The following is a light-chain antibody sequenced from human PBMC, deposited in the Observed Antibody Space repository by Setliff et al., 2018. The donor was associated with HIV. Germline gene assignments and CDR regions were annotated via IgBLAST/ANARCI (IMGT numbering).Light chain of an antibody. CDR3: SSYTSSSTYV. J-gene: IGLJ1*01. V-gene: IGLV2-14*01. Sequence: QSALTQPASVSGSPGQSITISCTGSSSDIGNYNYVSWYQQHPGKAPKLMIYDVRSRPSGVSNRFSGSKSGNTASLTISGLQADDEADYYCSSYTSSSTYVFGTGTKVTVL. CDR2: DVR. CDR1: SSDIGNYNY.